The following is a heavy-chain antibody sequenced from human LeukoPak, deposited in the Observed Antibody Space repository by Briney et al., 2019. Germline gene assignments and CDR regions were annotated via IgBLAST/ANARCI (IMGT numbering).Heavy chain of an antibody. CDR2: INHIGST. CDR3: ARPYNPMVRGVMRF. D-gene: IGHD3-10*01. CDR1: GGTFSGYY. V-gene: IGHV4-34*08. J-gene: IGHJ4*02. Sequence: PSETLSLTCAVYGGTFSGYYWAWIRQSPGKGLEWIGEINHIGSTNYNPSLKSRVVMSVDTSKNQFSLKVASVTAADAAVYFCARPYNPMVRGVMRFWGQGTVVAVSS.